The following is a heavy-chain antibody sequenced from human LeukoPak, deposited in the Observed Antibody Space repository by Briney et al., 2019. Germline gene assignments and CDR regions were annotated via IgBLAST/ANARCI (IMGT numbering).Heavy chain of an antibody. J-gene: IGHJ4*02. Sequence: ASVKVSCKVSGYTLTELSMHWVRQAPGKRLERMGGVEPEDGETIYAQKFQGRVNMTEDTSTDTAYMELSSLRSEDTAVYYCATGARYSSSDYWGQGTLVTVSS. CDR2: VEPEDGET. D-gene: IGHD6-6*01. CDR1: GYTLTELS. CDR3: ATGARYSSSDY. V-gene: IGHV1-24*01.